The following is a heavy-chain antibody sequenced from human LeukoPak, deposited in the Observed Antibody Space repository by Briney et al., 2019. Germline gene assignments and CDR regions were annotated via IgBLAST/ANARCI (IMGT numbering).Heavy chain of an antibody. CDR1: GYSISSGYY. Sequence: SETLSLTCTVSGYSISSGYYWGWIRQPPGKGLEWIGSIYHSGSTYYNPSLKSRVTISVDTSKNQFSLKLSSVTAADTAVYYCAGTVTIFGVVHYFDYWGQGTLVTVSS. D-gene: IGHD3-3*01. V-gene: IGHV4-38-2*02. CDR3: AGTVTIFGVVHYFDY. CDR2: IYHSGST. J-gene: IGHJ4*02.